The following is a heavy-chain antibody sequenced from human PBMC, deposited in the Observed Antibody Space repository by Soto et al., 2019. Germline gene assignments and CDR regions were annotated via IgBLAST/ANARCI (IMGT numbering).Heavy chain of an antibody. CDR2: ISAYNGNT. V-gene: IGHV1-18*04. D-gene: IGHD6-6*01. CDR1: GYTFTSYG. CDR3: AKVVAARPNYYYGMDV. Sequence: EASVKFSCKASGYTFTSYGISWVRQGPGQGLEWMGWISAYNGNTNYAQKLQGRVTMTTDTSTSTAYMELRSLRSDDTAVYYCAKVVAARPNYYYGMDVWGQGTTVTVSS. J-gene: IGHJ6*02.